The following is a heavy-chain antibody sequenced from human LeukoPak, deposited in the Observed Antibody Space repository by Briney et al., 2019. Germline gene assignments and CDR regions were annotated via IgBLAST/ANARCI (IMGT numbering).Heavy chain of an antibody. CDR3: ARVGCSGGICYRSRGAFEI. CDR1: GASISSSSYY. J-gene: IGHJ3*02. CDR2: IYYSGTT. V-gene: IGHV4-39*07. D-gene: IGHD2-15*01. Sequence: MSSETLSLACTVSGASISSSSYYWGWIRQPPGKGLEWIGNIYYSGTTYYNPSLKSRVTISVDTSKNQFSLKLSSVTAADTAVYYCARVGCSGGICYRSRGAFEIWGQGTMVTVSS.